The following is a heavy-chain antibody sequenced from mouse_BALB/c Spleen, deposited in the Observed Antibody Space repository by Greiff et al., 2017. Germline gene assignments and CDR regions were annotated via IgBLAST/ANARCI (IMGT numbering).Heavy chain of an antibody. V-gene: IGHV14-3*02. J-gene: IGHJ1*01. Sequence: VQLQQSGAELVKPGASVKLSCTASGFNIKDTYMHWVKQRPEQGLEWIGRIDPANGNTKYDPKFQGKATITADTSSNTAYLQLSSLTSEDTAVYYCARNGNYDYWYFDVWGAGTTVTGSS. CDR1: GFNIKDTY. D-gene: IGHD2-1*01. CDR2: IDPANGNT. CDR3: ARNGNYDYWYFDV.